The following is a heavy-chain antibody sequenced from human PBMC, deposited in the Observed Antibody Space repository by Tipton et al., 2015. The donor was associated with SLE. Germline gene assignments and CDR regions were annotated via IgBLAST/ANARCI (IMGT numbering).Heavy chain of an antibody. V-gene: IGHV4-38-2*01. J-gene: IGHJ5*02. Sequence: TLSLTCAVSGYSISSGYYWSWIRQPPGKGLEWIGSIYHSGSTDYNPSLKSRVTLSIDTSKNQFSLRLSSVTATDTAVYYCARGWYSRNWEWWFDPWGQGTLVTVSS. CDR3: ARGWYSRNWEWWFDP. D-gene: IGHD6-13*01. CDR1: GYSISSGYY. CDR2: IYHSGST.